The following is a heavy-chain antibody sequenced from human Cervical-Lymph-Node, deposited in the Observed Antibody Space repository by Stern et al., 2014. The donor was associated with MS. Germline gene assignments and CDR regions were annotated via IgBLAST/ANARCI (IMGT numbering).Heavy chain of an antibody. V-gene: IGHV3-30*01. CDR1: GFGFSSYA. Sequence: VQLVESGGGVVQPGRSLRLSCAASGFGFSSYAMHWVRQAPGKGLEWVAVISYDGSNEYYADSVKGRFPISRDNSKNTMYLQMNSLRVEDTAVYFCARGLQEGGTYFQHWGQGTLVTVSS. J-gene: IGHJ1*01. CDR2: ISYDGSNE. CDR3: ARGLQEGGTYFQH. D-gene: IGHD1-1*01.